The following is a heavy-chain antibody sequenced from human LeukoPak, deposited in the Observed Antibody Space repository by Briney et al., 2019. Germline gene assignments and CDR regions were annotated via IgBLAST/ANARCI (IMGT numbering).Heavy chain of an antibody. V-gene: IGHV3-21*04. Sequence: GGSLRLSCAAYGFTFSSYSMTWVRQAPGKGLEWVSSISSSSSYIYYADSVKGRSTISRDNAKNSLSLQINNLTTPDTAASYCAREGELLYDGFDIWCQGTMVTVSS. CDR2: ISSSSSYI. CDR1: GFTFSSYS. D-gene: IGHD1-26*01. J-gene: IGHJ3*02. CDR3: AREGELLYDGFDI.